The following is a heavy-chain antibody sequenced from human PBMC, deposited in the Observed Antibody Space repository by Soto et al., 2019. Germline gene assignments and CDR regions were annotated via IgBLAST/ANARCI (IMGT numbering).Heavy chain of an antibody. D-gene: IGHD1-7*01. CDR3: ARGGFIGTPPDY. CDR1: GYNFGGYW. J-gene: IGHJ4*02. Sequence: EVQLVQSGAEVKKPGESLKISCKGSGYNFGGYWIGWVRQMPGKGLEWMGIIFPGDSDIRYSPSFQGQVTISADKSISTAYLQWRSLKASDTATYCCARGGFIGTPPDYWGQGTRVTVSS. V-gene: IGHV5-51*01. CDR2: IFPGDSDI.